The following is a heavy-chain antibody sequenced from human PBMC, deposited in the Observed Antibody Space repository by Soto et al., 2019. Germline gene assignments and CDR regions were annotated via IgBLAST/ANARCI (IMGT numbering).Heavy chain of an antibody. D-gene: IGHD6-6*01. CDR1: GGTFSSYA. Sequence: SVKVSCKASGGTFSSYAISWVRQAPGQGLEWMGGIIPIFGTANYAQKFQGRVTITADESTSTAYMELSSLRSEDTAVYYCARSDIAARPEYYFDYWGQGTLVTVSS. J-gene: IGHJ4*02. V-gene: IGHV1-69*13. CDR3: ARSDIAARPEYYFDY. CDR2: IIPIFGTA.